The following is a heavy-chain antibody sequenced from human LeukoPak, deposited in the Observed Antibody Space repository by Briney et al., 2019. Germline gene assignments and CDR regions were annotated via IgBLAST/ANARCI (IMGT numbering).Heavy chain of an antibody. J-gene: IGHJ4*02. CDR2: IYTSGST. CDR1: GGSISSYY. V-gene: IGHV4-4*07. D-gene: IGHD3-3*01. CDR3: ARDSNADYDFWSGFIQYYFDY. Sequence: SETLSLTCTVPGGSISSYYWSWIRQPAGKGLEWIGRIYTSGSTNYNPSLKSRVTMSVDTSKNQFSLKLSSVTAADTAVYYCARDSNADYDFWSGFIQYYFDYWGQGTLVTISS.